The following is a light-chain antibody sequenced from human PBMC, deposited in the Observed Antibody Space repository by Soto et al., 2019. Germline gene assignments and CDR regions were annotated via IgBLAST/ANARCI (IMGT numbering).Light chain of an antibody. V-gene: IGLV2-14*01. CDR3: NSQTRSGIRV. J-gene: IGLJ1*01. CDR1: SSDVGGSNH. Sequence: QSALTQPASVSGSPGQSITISCTGTSSDVGGSNHVSWYQHHPGKVPKVLIYEVNFRPSGVSNRFSGSKSGYTASLTISGLHAEDEADYYCNSQTRSGIRVFGTGTKLTVL. CDR2: EVN.